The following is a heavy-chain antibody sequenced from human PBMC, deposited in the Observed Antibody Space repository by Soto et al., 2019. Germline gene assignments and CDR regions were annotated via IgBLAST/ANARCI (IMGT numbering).Heavy chain of an antibody. CDR1: GGSISSYY. CDR3: ARRKYSSDFYYYYYYMDV. CDR2: IYYSGST. Sequence: SETLSLTCTVSGGSISSYYWSWIRQPPWKGLEWIGYIYYSGSTNYNPSLKSRVTISVDTSKNQFSLKLSSVTAADTAVYYCARRKYSSDFYYYYYYMDVWGKGTTVTVSS. V-gene: IGHV4-59*08. J-gene: IGHJ6*03. D-gene: IGHD6-19*01.